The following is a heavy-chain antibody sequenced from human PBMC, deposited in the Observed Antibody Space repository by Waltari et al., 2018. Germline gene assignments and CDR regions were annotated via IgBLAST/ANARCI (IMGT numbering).Heavy chain of an antibody. D-gene: IGHD4-4*01. V-gene: IGHV4-30-4*08. CDR2: IYYSGST. Sequence: QVQLQESGPGLVKPSQTLSLTCTVSGGSISSGDYYWSWIRQPPGKGLEWIGYIYYSGSTYYNPSLKSRVTISVDTAKNQFSLKLSSVTAADTAVYYCAREGHDYSNHPWFDPWGQGTLVTVSS. CDR1: GGSISSGDYY. J-gene: IGHJ5*02. CDR3: AREGHDYSNHPWFDP.